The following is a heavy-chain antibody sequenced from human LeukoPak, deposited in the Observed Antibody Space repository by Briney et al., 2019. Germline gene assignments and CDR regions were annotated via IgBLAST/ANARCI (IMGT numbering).Heavy chain of an antibody. V-gene: IGHV3-23*01. CDR1: GFTFKNYA. D-gene: IGHD4-17*01. J-gene: IGHJ5*02. Sequence: GGSLRLSCTASGFTFKNYAMNWVRQAPGKGLEWVSVISGGGGSTYYGDSGKGRFTISRDYSNNTLYLQMNSLRAEDTAVYYCAKGALVTTRSWFDPWGQGTLVTVSS. CDR2: ISGGGGST. CDR3: AKGALVTTRSWFDP.